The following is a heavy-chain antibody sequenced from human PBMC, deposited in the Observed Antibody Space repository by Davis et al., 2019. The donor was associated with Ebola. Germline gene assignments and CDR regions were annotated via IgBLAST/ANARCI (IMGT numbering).Heavy chain of an antibody. J-gene: IGHJ4*02. Sequence: GESLKISCAASGFTLSSYWMSWVRQAPGKGLEWVANIKQDGSAKYYVDSVKGRFTISRDNAKNSLYLQMNSLRAEDTAVYYCARDNYDILTGYHDYWGQGTLVTVSS. CDR3: ARDNYDILTGYHDY. CDR1: GFTLSSYW. V-gene: IGHV3-7*01. D-gene: IGHD3-9*01. CDR2: IKQDGSAK.